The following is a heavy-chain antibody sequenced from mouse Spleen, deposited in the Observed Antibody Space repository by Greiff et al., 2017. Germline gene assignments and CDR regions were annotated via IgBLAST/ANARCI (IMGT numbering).Heavy chain of an antibody. CDR3: ARRRLYDYDEEDAMDY. CDR1: GYTFTDYY. D-gene: IGHD2-4*01. CDR2: IGPGSGST. J-gene: IGHJ4*01. V-gene: IGHV1-77*01. Sequence: QVQLQQSGAELVKPGASVKISCKASGYTFTDYYINWVKQRPGQGLEWIGKIGPGSGSTYYNEKFKGKATLTADKSSSTAYMQLSSLTSEDSAVYFCARRRLYDYDEEDAMDYWGQGTSVTVSS.